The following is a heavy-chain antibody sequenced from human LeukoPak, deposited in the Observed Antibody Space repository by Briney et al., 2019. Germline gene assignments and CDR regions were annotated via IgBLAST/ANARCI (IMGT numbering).Heavy chain of an antibody. CDR1: ALTFDDYA. J-gene: IGHJ6*02. D-gene: IGHD2-21*02. Sequence: GGSLRLSCAASALTFDDYAMHWVRQAPGKGLEWVSGISRNSGAIGYADSVKGRFTISRDNAKNSLFLQMNSLQDEDTALYFCAKGISVTDYYYGMDVWGQGTTVTVSS. V-gene: IGHV3-9*01. CDR2: ISRNSGAI. CDR3: AKGISVTDYYYGMDV.